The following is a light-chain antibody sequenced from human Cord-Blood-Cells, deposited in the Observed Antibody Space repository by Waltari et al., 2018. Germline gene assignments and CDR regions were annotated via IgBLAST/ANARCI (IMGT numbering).Light chain of an antibody. J-gene: IGKJ4*01. V-gene: IGKV3-20*01. CDR2: GAS. CDR1: QSVSSSY. Sequence: EIVLTQSPGTLSLSPGERATLSCRGSQSVSSSYLAWYQQKPGQAPRLLIYGASSRATGIPDRFSGSGSVTDFTLTISRLEPEDFAVYYCQQYGSSPRTFGGGTKVEIK. CDR3: QQYGSSPRT.